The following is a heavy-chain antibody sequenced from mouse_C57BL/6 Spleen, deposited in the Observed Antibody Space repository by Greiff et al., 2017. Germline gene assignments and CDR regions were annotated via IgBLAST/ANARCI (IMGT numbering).Heavy chain of an antibody. CDR2: IYPGDGDT. CDR1: GYAFSSSW. Sequence: VNVVESGPELVKPGASVKISCKASGYAFSSSWMNWVKQRPGKGLEWIGRIYPGDGDTNYNGKFKGKATLTADKTSSTAYMQLSSLTSEDSAVYFCARNDYEGYWGQGTTLTVSS. CDR3: ARNDYEGY. D-gene: IGHD2-4*01. V-gene: IGHV1-82*01. J-gene: IGHJ2*01.